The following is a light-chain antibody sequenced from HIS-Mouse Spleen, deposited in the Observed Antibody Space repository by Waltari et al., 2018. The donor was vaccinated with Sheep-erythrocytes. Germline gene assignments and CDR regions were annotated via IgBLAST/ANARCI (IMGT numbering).Light chain of an antibody. Sequence: QSALTQPRSVSGSPGPSVTIFCTGTSSDVGGYNYVPWYQQHPGKAPKLMIYDVSKRPSGVPDRFSGSKSGNTASLTISGLQAEDEADYYCCSYAGSYNHVFATGTKVTVL. CDR1: SSDVGGYNY. CDR3: CSYAGSYNHV. CDR2: DVS. V-gene: IGLV2-11*01. J-gene: IGLJ1*01.